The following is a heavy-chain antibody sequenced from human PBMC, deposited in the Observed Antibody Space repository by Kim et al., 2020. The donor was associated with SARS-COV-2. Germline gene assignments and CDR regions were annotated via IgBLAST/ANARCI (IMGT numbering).Heavy chain of an antibody. CDR3: ARDRSSGRDY. CDR2: IGSSGGPI. CDR1: GFTFTSYG. V-gene: IGHV3-48*02. J-gene: IGHJ4*02. Sequence: GGSLRLSCAASGFTFTSYGMNWVRQAPGKGLEWISYIGSSGGPIYYADSVKGRFTISRDNAKNSLYLQMNSLRDEDTAVYYCARDRSSGRDYWGQGTLVT. D-gene: IGHD6-19*01.